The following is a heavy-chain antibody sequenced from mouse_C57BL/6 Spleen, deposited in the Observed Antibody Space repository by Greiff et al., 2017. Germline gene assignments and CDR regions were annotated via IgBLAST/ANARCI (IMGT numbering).Heavy chain of an antibody. V-gene: IGHV3-8*01. J-gene: IGHJ4*01. CDR2: ISYSGST. CDR1: GYSITSDY. CDR3: ARSRITTVVRYAMDY. Sequence: EVHLVESGPGLAKPSQTLSLTCSVTGYSITSDYWNWIRKFPGNKLEYMGYISYSGSTYYNPSLKSRISITRDTSKNQYYLQLNSVTTEDTATYYCARSRITTVVRYAMDYWGRGTSVTGSS. D-gene: IGHD1-1*01.